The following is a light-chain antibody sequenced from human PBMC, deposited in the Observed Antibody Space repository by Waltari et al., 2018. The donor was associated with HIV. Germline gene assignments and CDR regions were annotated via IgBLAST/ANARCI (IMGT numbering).Light chain of an antibody. J-gene: IGKJ1*01. CDR3: QQYNSYPPWT. Sequence: DIQLTKTPSSLSASVGDRVTLTCRAGQGISNYLAWFHQKPGKAPKSLIYAASRLQSGVPSKFSGSGSGTDFTLTISSLQPEEFATYYCQQYNSYPPWTFGQGTKVEIK. CDR2: AAS. V-gene: IGKV1-16*02. CDR1: QGISNY.